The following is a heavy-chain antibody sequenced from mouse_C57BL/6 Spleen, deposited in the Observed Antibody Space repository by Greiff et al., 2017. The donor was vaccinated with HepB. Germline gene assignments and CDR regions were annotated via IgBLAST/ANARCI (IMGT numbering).Heavy chain of an antibody. CDR3: ASNYDYALDY. J-gene: IGHJ2*01. CDR2: IYPRSGNT. D-gene: IGHD2-4*01. CDR1: GYTFTSYG. V-gene: IGHV1-81*01. Sequence: VQLQESGAELARPGASVKLSCKASGYTFTSYGISWVKQRTGQGLEWIGEIYPRSGNTYYNEKFKGKATMTADKSSSTAYMELRSLTSEDAAVYFCASNYDYALDYWGQGTTLTVSS.